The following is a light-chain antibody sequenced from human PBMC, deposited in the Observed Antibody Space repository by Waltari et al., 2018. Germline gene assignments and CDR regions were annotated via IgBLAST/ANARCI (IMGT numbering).Light chain of an antibody. CDR2: AAS. CDR3: QQSFSTPRT. Sequence: DIQMTQSPSSLSASVGGRVTITCRASQSISNYLNWYQQKPGKAPQLLIYAASSLQRGVPSRFSGSNFGTDFTLTISSLHPGDFATYYCQQSFSTPRTFGQGTKVEIK. CDR1: QSISNY. V-gene: IGKV1-39*01. J-gene: IGKJ1*01.